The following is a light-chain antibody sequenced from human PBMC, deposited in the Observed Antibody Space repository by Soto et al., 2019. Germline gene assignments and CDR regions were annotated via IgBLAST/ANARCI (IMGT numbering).Light chain of an antibody. CDR2: DAS. J-gene: IGKJ2*01. CDR3: QQYIHWPRT. Sequence: ALTQSPDALSVSPGETVTLSCTANLNIGNMLAWYQQKPCQAPRLLIYDASTRAPGIPDRFSGSGSGTDFSLTISSLRSDDFGVYYCQQYIHWPRTFGLGANLEI. CDR1: LNIGNM. V-gene: IGKV3-15*01.